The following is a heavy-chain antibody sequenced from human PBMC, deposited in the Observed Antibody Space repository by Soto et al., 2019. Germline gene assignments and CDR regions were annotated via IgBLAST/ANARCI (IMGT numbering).Heavy chain of an antibody. V-gene: IGHV3-30*18. CDR2: ISYDGSNK. D-gene: IGHD3-16*02. CDR3: AKAFRGVIAYYFDY. CDR1: GFTFSSYG. Sequence: GGSLRLSCEASGFTFSSYGMNWDRQAPGKGLEWVAVISYDGSNKFYADSVKGRFTISRDNSKNTLYLQMNSLRAEDTAVYYGAKAFRGVIAYYFDYWGQGT. J-gene: IGHJ4*02.